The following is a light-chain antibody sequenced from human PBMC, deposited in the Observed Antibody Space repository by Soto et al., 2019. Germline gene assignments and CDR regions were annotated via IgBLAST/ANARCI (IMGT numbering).Light chain of an antibody. CDR3: QQYNNNWT. J-gene: IGKJ1*01. V-gene: IGKV1-5*03. CDR1: QSISPW. CDR2: EAS. Sequence: DIQMTQSPSTLYASVGDRVTITCRATQSISPWLAWYQQKPGKAPKLLIYEASSLKSGVPSRFSGSGSGTEFTLTITSLQPDDFATYYCQQYNNNWTFGQGTKVEIK.